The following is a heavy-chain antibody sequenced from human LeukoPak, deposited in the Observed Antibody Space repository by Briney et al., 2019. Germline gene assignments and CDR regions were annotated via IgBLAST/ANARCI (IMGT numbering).Heavy chain of an antibody. J-gene: IGHJ4*02. V-gene: IGHV1-18*01. CDR1: GYTFTSYG. Sequence: ASAKVSCKASGYTFTSYGISWVRQAPGQGLEWMGWISAYNGNTNYAQKLQGRVTMTTDTSTSTAYMELRSLRSDDTAVYYCARRSSIAARRAIDYWGQGTLVTVSS. CDR2: ISAYNGNT. D-gene: IGHD6-6*01. CDR3: ARRSSIAARRAIDY.